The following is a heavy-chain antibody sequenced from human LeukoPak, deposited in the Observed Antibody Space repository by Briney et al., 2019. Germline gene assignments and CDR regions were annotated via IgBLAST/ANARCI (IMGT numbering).Heavy chain of an antibody. D-gene: IGHD6-19*01. J-gene: IGHJ4*02. Sequence: GGSLRLSCAASGFTFSSYYMTWVRQAPGQGLEWVANIRQDGGAEFYADSVKGRFTISRDNAKNSLYLQMNSLRAEDTAVYYCARWLYSSGWAIDYWGQGTLVTVSS. CDR3: ARWLYSSGWAIDY. CDR2: IRQDGGAE. CDR1: GFTFSSYY. V-gene: IGHV3-7*01.